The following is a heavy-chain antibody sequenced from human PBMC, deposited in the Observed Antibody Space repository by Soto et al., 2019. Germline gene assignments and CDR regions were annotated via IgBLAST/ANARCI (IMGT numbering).Heavy chain of an antibody. Sequence: QVQLVQSGAEVKKPGASVKVSCKASGYTFTSYGISWVRQAPGQGLEWMGWISAYNGNTNYAQKLQGRVTMTTDTSTSQAYMELRSLRSDDTAVYYCARDLRGYCSGGSCYSGHAFDIWGQGTMVTVSS. V-gene: IGHV1-18*01. D-gene: IGHD2-15*01. CDR1: GYTFTSYG. CDR3: ARDLRGYCSGGSCYSGHAFDI. CDR2: ISAYNGNT. J-gene: IGHJ3*02.